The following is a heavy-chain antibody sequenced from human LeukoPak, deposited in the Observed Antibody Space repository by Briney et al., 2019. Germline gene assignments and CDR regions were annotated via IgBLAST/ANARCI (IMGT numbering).Heavy chain of an antibody. CDR2: IYYSGST. D-gene: IGHD6-6*01. Sequence: SETLSLTCTVSGGSISSYYWGWIRQPPGKGLEWIGSIYYSGSTYYNPSLKSRVTISVDTSKNQFSLKLSSVTAADTAVYYCAREVAARGAFDIWGQGTMVTVSS. V-gene: IGHV4-39*07. CDR1: GGSISSYY. J-gene: IGHJ3*02. CDR3: AREVAARGAFDI.